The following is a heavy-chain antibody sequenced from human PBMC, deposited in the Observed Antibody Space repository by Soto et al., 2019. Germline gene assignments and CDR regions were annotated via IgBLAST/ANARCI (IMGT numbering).Heavy chain of an antibody. CDR3: ARHGMDYYDSSGYYYSPYYFDY. D-gene: IGHD3-22*01. CDR1: GGSFSGYY. CDR2: INHSGST. Sequence: SETLSLTCAVYGGSFSGYYLSWIRQPPGKGLEWIGEINHSGSTNYNPSLKSRVTISVDTSKNQFSLKLSSVTAADTAVYYCARHGMDYYDSSGYYYSPYYFDYWGQGTLVTVSS. V-gene: IGHV4-34*01. J-gene: IGHJ4*02.